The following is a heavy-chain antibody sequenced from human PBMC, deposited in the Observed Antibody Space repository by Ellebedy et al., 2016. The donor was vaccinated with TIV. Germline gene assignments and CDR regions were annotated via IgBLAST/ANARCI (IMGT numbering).Heavy chain of an antibody. CDR3: ARDWGDYYYGMDV. V-gene: IGHV3-33*01. D-gene: IGHD3-10*01. Sequence: GESLKISCAASGFTFSSYGMHWVRQAPGKGLEWVAVIWYDGSNKYYADSVKGRFTISRDNSKNTLYLQMNSLRAEDTAVYYCARDWGDYYYGMDVWGQGTTVTVSS. CDR2: IWYDGSNK. J-gene: IGHJ6*02. CDR1: GFTFSSYG.